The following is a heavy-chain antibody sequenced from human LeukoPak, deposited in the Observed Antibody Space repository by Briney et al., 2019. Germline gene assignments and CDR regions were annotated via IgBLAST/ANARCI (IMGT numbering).Heavy chain of an antibody. CDR2: IYSDGST. D-gene: IGHD3-16*01. CDR1: GFTVSSNY. V-gene: IGHV3-53*04. Sequence: QPGGSPRLSCAASGFTVSSNYMSWVRQAPGKGLEWVSVIYSDGSTYYADSVKGRFTISRHNSKNTLYLQMNSLRAEDTAVYYCARGEPDPFDYWGQGTLVTVSS. CDR3: ARGEPDPFDY. J-gene: IGHJ4*02.